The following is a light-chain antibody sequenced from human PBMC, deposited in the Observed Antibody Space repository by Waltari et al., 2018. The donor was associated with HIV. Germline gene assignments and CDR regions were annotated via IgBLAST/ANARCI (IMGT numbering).Light chain of an antibody. CDR3: ASWDDSLNAYV. V-gene: IGLV1-44*01. Sequence: QSVLTQPPPASGTPGQRVTVSSPGSSSDIASNPANWYQHLPKTAPKLLIYSNNQRPSGVPDRFSGSKSGTSASLAISGLQSEDEADYYCASWDDSLNAYVFGTGTKVTVL. CDR2: SNN. CDR1: SSDIASNP. J-gene: IGLJ1*01.